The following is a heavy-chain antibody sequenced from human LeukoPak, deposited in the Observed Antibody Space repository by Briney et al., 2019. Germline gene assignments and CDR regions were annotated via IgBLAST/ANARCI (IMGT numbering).Heavy chain of an antibody. CDR3: ARVRGGSYANWFDP. J-gene: IGHJ5*02. Sequence: GGSLRLSCAASGFTFSSYSMNWVRQAPGKGLEWVSSISSSSSYIYYADSVKGRFTISRDNAKNSLYLQMKSLRAEDTAVYYCARVRGGSYANWFDPWGQGTLVTVSS. V-gene: IGHV3-21*01. D-gene: IGHD1-26*01. CDR2: ISSSSSYI. CDR1: GFTFSSYS.